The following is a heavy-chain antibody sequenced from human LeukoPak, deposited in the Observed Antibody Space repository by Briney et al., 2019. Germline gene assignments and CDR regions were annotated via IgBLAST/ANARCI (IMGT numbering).Heavy chain of an antibody. Sequence: GASVKVSCKASGYTFTSYAMHWVRQAPGQRLEWMGWISAYNGNTNYAQKLQGRVTMTTDTSTSTAYMELRSLRSDDTAVYYCARAEEEQLDYWGQGTLVTVSS. J-gene: IGHJ4*02. D-gene: IGHD6-13*01. V-gene: IGHV1-18*01. CDR1: GYTFTSYA. CDR2: ISAYNGNT. CDR3: ARAEEEQLDY.